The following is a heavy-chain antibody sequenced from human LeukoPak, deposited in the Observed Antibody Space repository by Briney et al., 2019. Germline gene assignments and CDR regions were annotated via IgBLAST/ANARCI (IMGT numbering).Heavy chain of an antibody. CDR1: GFTFSNYW. Sequence: GGSLRLSCAASGFTFSNYWMSWVRQAPGKGLEWVANIRPDGSGEYYVDSVKGRFTISRDNAKNSLYLQVNSLRVEDTAVYYCARSSNAAYFDYWGQGTLVTVSS. CDR3: ARSSNAAYFDY. J-gene: IGHJ4*02. D-gene: IGHD1-1*01. CDR2: IRPDGSGE. V-gene: IGHV3-7*04.